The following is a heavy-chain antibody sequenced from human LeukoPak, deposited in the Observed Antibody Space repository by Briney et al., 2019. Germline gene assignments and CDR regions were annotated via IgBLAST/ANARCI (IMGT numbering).Heavy chain of an antibody. J-gene: IGHJ4*02. Sequence: PGRSLRLSCAASGFTFSSYAMHWVRQAPGKGLEWVAVISYDGSNKYYADSVKGRFTISRDNAKDSLFLQMDSLRAEDTAVYYCARLLLAVSPFDSWGQGTLVTVSS. CDR2: ISYDGSNK. V-gene: IGHV3-30*04. D-gene: IGHD5/OR15-5a*01. CDR1: GFTFSSYA. CDR3: ARLLLAVSPFDS.